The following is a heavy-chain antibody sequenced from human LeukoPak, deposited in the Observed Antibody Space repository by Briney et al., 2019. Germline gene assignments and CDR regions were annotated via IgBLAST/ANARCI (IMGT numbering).Heavy chain of an antibody. V-gene: IGHV3-23*01. J-gene: IGHJ5*02. CDR2: ISGSGGST. CDR1: GFTFSSYA. Sequence: GGSLRLSCAASGFTFSSYAMSWVRQAPGKGREWVSAISGSGGSTYYADSVKGRFTISRDNSKNTLYLQMNSLRAEDTAVYYCAKDQQWLATYNWFDPWGQGTLVTVSS. D-gene: IGHD6-19*01. CDR3: AKDQQWLATYNWFDP.